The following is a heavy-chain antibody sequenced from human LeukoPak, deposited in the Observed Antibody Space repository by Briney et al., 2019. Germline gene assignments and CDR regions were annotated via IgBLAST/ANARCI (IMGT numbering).Heavy chain of an antibody. CDR2: INPNSGGT. CDR1: GYTFTGYY. D-gene: IGHD6-13*01. CDR3: ARAYSSSWYFDY. V-gene: IGHV1-2*02. Sequence: GASVKVSCKASGYTFTGYYMHWVRQAPGQGLEWMGWINPNSGGTNYAQKFQGRVTMTRDASISTAYMELSRLRSDDTAVYYCARAYSSSWYFDYWGQGTLVTVSS. J-gene: IGHJ4*02.